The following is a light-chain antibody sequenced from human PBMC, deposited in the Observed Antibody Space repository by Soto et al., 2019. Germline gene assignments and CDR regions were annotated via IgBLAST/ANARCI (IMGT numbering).Light chain of an antibody. Sequence: QSVLTQPASVSGSPGQSITISCTGTSSDVGGYNYVSWYQQHPGKAPNLMIYEVTNRPSGVSNRFSGSKSGNTASLTVSGLQAEDEADYFCASSTSDSLYVFGTGTKVTVL. V-gene: IGLV2-14*01. CDR1: SSDVGGYNY. CDR2: EVT. J-gene: IGLJ1*01. CDR3: ASSTSDSLYV.